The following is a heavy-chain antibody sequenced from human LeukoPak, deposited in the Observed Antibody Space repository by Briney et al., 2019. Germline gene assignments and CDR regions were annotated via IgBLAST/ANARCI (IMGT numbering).Heavy chain of an antibody. CDR3: ARGTTVGYDAFDI. J-gene: IGHJ3*02. CDR2: IYSGGST. V-gene: IGHV3-53*01. Sequence: GGSLRLSCAASGFTVSSNYMSWVRQAPGKGLEWVSVIYSGGSTYYADSVKGRFTISRDNSKNTLYLQMNSLRAEDTAVYYCARGTTVGYDAFDIWGQGTMVTVSS. D-gene: IGHD4-17*01. CDR1: GFTVSSNY.